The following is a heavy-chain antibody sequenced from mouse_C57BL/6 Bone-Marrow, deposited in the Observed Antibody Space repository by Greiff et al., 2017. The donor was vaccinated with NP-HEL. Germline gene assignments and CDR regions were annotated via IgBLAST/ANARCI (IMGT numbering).Heavy chain of an antibody. Sequence: QVQLKESGPELVKPGASVKISCKASGYTFTDYYINWVKQRPGQGLEWIGWIFPGSGSTYYNEKFKGKATLTVDKSSSTAYMLLSSLTSEDSAVYFCARGGYYYGSSYWYFDVWGTGTTVTVSS. CDR3: ARGGYYYGSSYWYFDV. CDR1: GYTFTDYY. D-gene: IGHD1-1*01. V-gene: IGHV1-75*01. J-gene: IGHJ1*03. CDR2: IFPGSGST.